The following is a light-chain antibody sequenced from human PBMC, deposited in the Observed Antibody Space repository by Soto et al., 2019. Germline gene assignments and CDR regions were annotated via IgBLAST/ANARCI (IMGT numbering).Light chain of an antibody. CDR2: DNY. CDR3: ATWDSSLSAAV. Sequence: QSVMTQPPSVSAAPGQKVTISCSGSSSNIGGNSVSWYQQLPGTAPKLLIYDNYKRPSGIPDRFSGSKSGTSATLGITGLQIGDEADYYCATWDSSLSAAVFGGGTKLTVL. V-gene: IGLV1-51*01. CDR1: SSNIGGNS. J-gene: IGLJ2*01.